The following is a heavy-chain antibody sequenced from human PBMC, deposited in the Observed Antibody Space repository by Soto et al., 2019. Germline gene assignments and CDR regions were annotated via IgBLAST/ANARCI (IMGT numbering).Heavy chain of an antibody. Sequence: GGSLRLSCEVSGFSLSGYGMHWVRQAPGKGLEWVAVIWYHGTTKNYADSVKGRFTISRDTSKNTVYLQMDSLKVEDTAVYYCARDVDRTSHLNWFDPWGQGVMVTSPQ. J-gene: IGHJ5*02. CDR3: ARDVDRTSHLNWFDP. CDR1: GFSLSGYG. CDR2: IWYHGTTK. D-gene: IGHD5-12*01. V-gene: IGHV3-33*01.